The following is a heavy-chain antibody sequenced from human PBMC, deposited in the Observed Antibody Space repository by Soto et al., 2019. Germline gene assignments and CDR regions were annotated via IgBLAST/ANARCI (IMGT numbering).Heavy chain of an antibody. J-gene: IGHJ4*02. V-gene: IGHV4-34*01. CDR2: VSHSGNT. Sequence: LSLPCTVSGWSFTGHFWSWVLQPPGKGLEWIGEVSHSGNTKYYPSLRSRVTLSVDSSKNQISLALTSVTAADTAVYYCARAKFESTGWHQFDIWGQGTLVTVSS. CDR1: GWSFTGHF. CDR3: ARAKFESTGWHQFDI. D-gene: IGHD7-27*01.